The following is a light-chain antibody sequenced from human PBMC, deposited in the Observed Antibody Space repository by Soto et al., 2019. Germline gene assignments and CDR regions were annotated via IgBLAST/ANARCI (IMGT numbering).Light chain of an antibody. Sequence: QPVLTQPASVSGSPGQSITISCAGTSSDVGAYNYVSWYQQHPDKAPKVMIYEVSIRPSGVSDRFSGSKSDNTASLTISGLQAEDEAVYYCYSYTTSSTWVFGGGTKLTVL. CDR2: EVS. V-gene: IGLV2-14*01. CDR3: YSYTTSSTWV. J-gene: IGLJ3*02. CDR1: SSDVGAYNY.